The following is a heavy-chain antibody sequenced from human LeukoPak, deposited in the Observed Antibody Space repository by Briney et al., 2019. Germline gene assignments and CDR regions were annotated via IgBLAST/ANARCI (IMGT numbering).Heavy chain of an antibody. J-gene: IGHJ4*02. V-gene: IGHV3-33*01. CDR3: AGSYYNVFDY. Sequence: SCKASGYTFTDYYLHWVRQAPGKGLEWVALIWYDGSNKYYADSVKGRFTISRDNSKNTLYLQMNSLRAEDTAVYYCAGSYYNVFDYWGQGTLVTVSS. CDR1: GYTFTDYY. D-gene: IGHD3-10*01. CDR2: IWYDGSNK.